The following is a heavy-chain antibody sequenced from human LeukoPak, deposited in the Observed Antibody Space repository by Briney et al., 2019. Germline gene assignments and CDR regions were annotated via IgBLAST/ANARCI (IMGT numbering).Heavy chain of an antibody. CDR1: GFTFSSYA. V-gene: IGHV3-23*01. Sequence: GGSLRLSCAASGFTFSSYAMTWVRQAPGKGLEWVSGSTGSGATTYYADSVMGRFTISRDNSKNTLYLQMNSLRAEDTAVYYCARAERGYSGYEGTDYWGQGTLVAVSS. CDR2: STGSGATT. CDR3: ARAERGYSGYEGTDY. D-gene: IGHD5-12*01. J-gene: IGHJ4*02.